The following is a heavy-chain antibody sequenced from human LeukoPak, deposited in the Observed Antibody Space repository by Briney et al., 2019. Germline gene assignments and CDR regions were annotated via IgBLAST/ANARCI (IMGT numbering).Heavy chain of an antibody. CDR3: ASLWYGDYGSY. CDR2: ISSSSSTI. D-gene: IGHD4-17*01. V-gene: IGHV3-48*01. CDR1: GFTFSSYS. J-gene: IGHJ4*02. Sequence: GGSLRLSCAASGFTFSSYSMKWVRQAPGKGLEWVSYISSSSSTIYYADSVKGRFTISRDNAKNSLYLQMNSLRAEDTAVYYCASLWYGDYGSYWGQGTLVTVSS.